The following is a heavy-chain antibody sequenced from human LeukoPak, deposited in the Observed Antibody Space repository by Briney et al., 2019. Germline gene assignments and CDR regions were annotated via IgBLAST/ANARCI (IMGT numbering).Heavy chain of an antibody. CDR3: ARLWSLSYYFDY. CDR2: IYSGGST. J-gene: IGHJ4*02. V-gene: IGHV3-66*01. Sequence: GGSLRLSCAASGFTVSSNYMSWVRQAPGKGLEWVSVIYSGGSTYYADSVKGRFTISRDNSKNTLYLQMNSLRAEDTAVYYCARLWSLSYYFDYWGQGTLVTVPS. CDR1: GFTVSSNY. D-gene: IGHD3-10*01.